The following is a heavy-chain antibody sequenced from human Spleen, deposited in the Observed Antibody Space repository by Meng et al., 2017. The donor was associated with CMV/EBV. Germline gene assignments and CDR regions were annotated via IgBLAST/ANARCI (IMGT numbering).Heavy chain of an antibody. V-gene: IGHV3-21*01. Sequence: LSLTCAASGFTFNTRTMNWVRQAPRKGLEWVSSISSSSSYRYYADSVKGRFTISRDNSKNTLYLQMNSLRAEDTAVYYCAKGYCSSTSCYYYYYGMDVWGQGTTVTVSS. CDR3: AKGYCSSTSCYYYYYGMDV. J-gene: IGHJ6*02. CDR2: ISSSSSYR. CDR1: GFTFNTRT. D-gene: IGHD2-2*01.